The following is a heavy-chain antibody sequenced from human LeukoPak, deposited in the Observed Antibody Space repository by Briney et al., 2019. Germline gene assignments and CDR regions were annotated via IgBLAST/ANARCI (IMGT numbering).Heavy chain of an antibody. J-gene: IGHJ3*02. D-gene: IGHD3-10*01. CDR2: IYTSGST. V-gene: IGHV4-4*07. Sequence: SETLSLTCTGSGGSISSYYWSWIRQPAGKGLEWIGRIYTSGSTNYNPSLKSRVTMSVDTSKNQFSLKLSSVTAADTAVYYCARDGQTVTMLRRVPDAFDIWGQGTMVTVSS. CDR1: GGSISSYY. CDR3: ARDGQTVTMLRRVPDAFDI.